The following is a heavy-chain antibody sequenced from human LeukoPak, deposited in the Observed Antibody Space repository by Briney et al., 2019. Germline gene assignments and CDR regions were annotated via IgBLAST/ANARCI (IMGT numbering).Heavy chain of an antibody. CDR1: GGSISSYY. J-gene: IGHJ5*02. CDR2: IYYSGST. D-gene: IGHD6-13*01. CDR3: ARARSIAAAGNWFDP. Sequence: RTSETLSLTCTVSGGSISSYYWSWIRQPPGKGLEWIGYIYYSGSTNYNPSLKSRVTISVDTSKNQFSLKLSSVTAADTAVYYCARARSIAAAGNWFDPWGQGTLVTVSS. V-gene: IGHV4-59*01.